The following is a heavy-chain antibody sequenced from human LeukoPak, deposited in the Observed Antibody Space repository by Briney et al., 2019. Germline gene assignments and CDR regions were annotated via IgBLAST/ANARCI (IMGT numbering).Heavy chain of an antibody. CDR2: IYYSGST. V-gene: IGHV4-59*12. J-gene: IGHJ5*02. CDR3: ARDFENCFDP. Sequence: SETLSLTCTVSGGSISSYYWSWIRQPPGKGLEWIGYIYYSGSTNYNPSLKSRVTISVDTSKNQFSLNLSSVTAADTAVYYCARDFENCFDPWGQGTLVTVSS. CDR1: GGSISSYY.